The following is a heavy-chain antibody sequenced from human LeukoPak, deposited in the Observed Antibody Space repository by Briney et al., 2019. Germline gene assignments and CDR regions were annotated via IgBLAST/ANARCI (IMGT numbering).Heavy chain of an antibody. CDR3: AKDTGNYYGSGSYAFDI. CDR1: GFTFSSYA. J-gene: IGHJ3*02. V-gene: IGHV3-23*01. D-gene: IGHD3-10*01. CDR2: ISGSGGST. Sequence: GGSLRLSCAASGFTFSSYAMSWVRQAPGKGLEGVSAISGSGGSTYYADSVKGRSTISRDNSKNTLYLQMNSLRAEDTAVYYCAKDTGNYYGSGSYAFDIWGQGTMVTVSS.